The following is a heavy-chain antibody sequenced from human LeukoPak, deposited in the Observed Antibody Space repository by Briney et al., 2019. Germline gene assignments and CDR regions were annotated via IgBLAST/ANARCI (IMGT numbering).Heavy chain of an antibody. Sequence: GGSLRLSCAASGFSFSSYAMHWVRQAPGKGLEWVAVISDDGNNKYHADSVKGRFTISRDNSKNTLYLLMNTLRLEDTAVYYCAREDGQLVDYWGQRTLVTVSS. CDR1: GFSFSSYA. CDR2: ISDDGNNK. D-gene: IGHD6-19*01. J-gene: IGHJ4*02. CDR3: AREDGQLVDY. V-gene: IGHV3-30-3*01.